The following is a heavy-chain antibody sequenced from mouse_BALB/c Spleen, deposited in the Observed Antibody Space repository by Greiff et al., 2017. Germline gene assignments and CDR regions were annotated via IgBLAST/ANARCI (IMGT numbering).Heavy chain of an antibody. CDR2: INPGSGGT. D-gene: IGHD4-1*02. Sequence: QVQLQQSGAELVRPGTSVKVSCKASGYAFTNYLIEWVKQRPGQGLEWIGVINPGSGGTNYNEKFKGKATLTVDKSSSTAYMQLSSLTSDDSAVYCCAREGHQLGRFAYWGQGTLVTVSA. J-gene: IGHJ3*01. V-gene: IGHV1-54*01. CDR3: AREGHQLGRFAY. CDR1: GYAFTNYL.